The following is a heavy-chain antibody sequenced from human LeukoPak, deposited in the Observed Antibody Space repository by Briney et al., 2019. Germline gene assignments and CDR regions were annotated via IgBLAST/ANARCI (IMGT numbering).Heavy chain of an antibody. V-gene: IGHV3-30-3*01. CDR3: AREEYYYGSGVRYFDY. Sequence: GRSLRLSCAASGFTFSSYAMHWVRQAPGKGLEWVAVISYDGSNKYYADSVKGRFTISRDNSKNTLYLQMNSLRAEDTAVYYCAREEYYYGSGVRYFDYWGQGTLVTVSS. CDR1: GFTFSSYA. D-gene: IGHD3-10*01. J-gene: IGHJ4*02. CDR2: ISYDGSNK.